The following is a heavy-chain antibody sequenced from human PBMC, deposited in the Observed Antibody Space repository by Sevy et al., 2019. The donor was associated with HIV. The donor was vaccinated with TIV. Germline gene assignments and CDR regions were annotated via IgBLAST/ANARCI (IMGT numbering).Heavy chain of an antibody. D-gene: IGHD3-22*01. CDR2: ISGPGYGT. Sequence: AAGSLRLSCAASGFTFNTHAMNWVRQAPGKGLEWVSVISGPGYGTNYADSVKGRFTISRDNSKNTLFLQMNSLRDDDTAVYYCAKALNPALESMLEVNLRSLKGFDVWGQGTMVTVSS. CDR3: AKALNPALESMLEVNLRSLKGFDV. J-gene: IGHJ3*01. CDR1: GFTFNTHA. V-gene: IGHV3-23*01.